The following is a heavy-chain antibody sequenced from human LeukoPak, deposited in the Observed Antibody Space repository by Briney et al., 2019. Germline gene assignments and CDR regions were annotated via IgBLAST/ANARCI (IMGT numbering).Heavy chain of an antibody. CDR3: AREITTVTKYYYCYGMDV. CDR2: IIPNSGGT. CDR1: GYTFTGYY. V-gene: IGHV1-2*02. D-gene: IGHD4-17*01. Sequence: ASVKVSCKASGYTFTGYYMRWVRQAPGQGLEWMGWIIPNSGGTNYAQKFQGRVTMTRDTSISTAYMELSRLRSGDTAVYYCAREITTVTKYYYCYGMDVWGQGTTVTVSS. J-gene: IGHJ6*02.